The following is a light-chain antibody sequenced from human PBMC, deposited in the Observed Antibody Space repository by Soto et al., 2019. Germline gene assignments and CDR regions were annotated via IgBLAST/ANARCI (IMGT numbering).Light chain of an antibody. CDR1: QSISTS. V-gene: IGKV1-39*01. J-gene: IGKJ1*01. Sequence: DIQITQSPSSLSSSVLERFTITCRASQSISTSLNWYQQKPGKAPNLLIFTSSNLESGVPSRFSGSGSGTDFTLTISSLQPEDFATYFCQQGYSRPRTFGQGTKVDTK. CDR3: QQGYSRPRT. CDR2: TSS.